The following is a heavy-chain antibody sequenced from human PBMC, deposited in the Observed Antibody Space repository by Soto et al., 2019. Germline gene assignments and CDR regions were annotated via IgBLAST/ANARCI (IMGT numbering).Heavy chain of an antibody. V-gene: IGHV1-8*01. D-gene: IGHD3-10*01. CDR3: ARAVSVWFGELFHYYYGMDV. CDR1: GYTFTSYD. Sequence: ASVKVSCKASGYTFTSYDINWVRQATGQGLEWMGWMNPNSGNTGYAQKFQGRVTMTRNTSISTAYMELSSLRSEDTAVYYCARAVSVWFGELFHYYYGMDVWGQGTTVTVSS. J-gene: IGHJ6*02. CDR2: MNPNSGNT.